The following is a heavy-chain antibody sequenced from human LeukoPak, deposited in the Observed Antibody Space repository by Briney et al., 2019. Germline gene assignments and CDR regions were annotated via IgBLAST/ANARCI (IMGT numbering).Heavy chain of an antibody. CDR2: IIPIFGTA. CDR3: ARDRGIAAAGRSGDYYYYMDV. CDR1: GYTFTSYG. D-gene: IGHD6-13*01. V-gene: IGHV1-69*06. J-gene: IGHJ6*03. Sequence: ASVRVSCKASGYTFTSYGISWVRQAPGQGLEWMGGIIPIFGTANYAQKFQGRVTITADKSTSTAYMELSSLRSEDTAVYYCARDRGIAAAGRSGDYYYYMDVWGKGTTVTVSS.